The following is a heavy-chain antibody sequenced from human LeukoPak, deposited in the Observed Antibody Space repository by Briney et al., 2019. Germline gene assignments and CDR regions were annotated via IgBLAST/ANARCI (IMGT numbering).Heavy chain of an antibody. J-gene: IGHJ4*02. D-gene: IGHD6-19*01. CDR2: ISSSNSSI. Sequence: PGGSLRLSCAASGFTFSSYSMNWVRQAPAKGLEWGSYISSSNSSIYYADSVKGRFTISRDNAENSLPLQMNSLRAEDTAVYYCARDQGSGRYPIDYWGQGTLVTVSS. CDR3: ARDQGSGRYPIDY. CDR1: GFTFSSYS. V-gene: IGHV3-48*01.